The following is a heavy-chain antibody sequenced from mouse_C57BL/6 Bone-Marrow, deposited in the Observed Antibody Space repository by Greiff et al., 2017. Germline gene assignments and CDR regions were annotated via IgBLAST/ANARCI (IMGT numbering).Heavy chain of an antibody. CDR1: GYTFTDYY. V-gene: IGHV1-19*01. CDR3: ASRGGYFDY. J-gene: IGHJ2*01. CDR2: INPYNGGT. Sequence: EVQLQESGPVLVKPGASVKMSCKASGYTFTDYYMNWVKQSHGKSLEWIGVINPYNGGTNYNEKFKGKATFTADTSSNTAYMQLSSLTTEDSAIYYCASRGGYFDYWGQGTTLTVSS. D-gene: IGHD3-3*01.